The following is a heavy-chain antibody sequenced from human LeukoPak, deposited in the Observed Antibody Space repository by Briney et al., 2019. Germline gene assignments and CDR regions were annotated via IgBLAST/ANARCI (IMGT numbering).Heavy chain of an antibody. CDR1: GGSFSGYY. CDR3: ARGAHVLRYFDWSAGVTEYFQH. CDR2: INHSGST. J-gene: IGHJ1*01. Sequence: PSETLSLTCAVYGGSFSGYYWSWIRQPPGKGLEWIGEINHSGSTNYNPSLKSRVTISVDTSKNQFSLKLSSVTAADPAVYYWARGAHVLRYFDWSAGVTEYFQHWGQGTLVTVSS. D-gene: IGHD3-9*01. V-gene: IGHV4-34*01.